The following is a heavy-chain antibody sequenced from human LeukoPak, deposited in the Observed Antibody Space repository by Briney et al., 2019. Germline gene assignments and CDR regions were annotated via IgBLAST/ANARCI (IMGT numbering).Heavy chain of an antibody. J-gene: IGHJ6*02. D-gene: IGHD3-22*01. V-gene: IGHV3-11*01. CDR3: ARDRYDSAPVSSGGMDV. CDR2: ISSSGSTL. CDR1: GFTFSDYY. Sequence: GGSLRLSCAASGFTFSDYYMSWIRQAPGKGLEWVSYISSSGSTLYYADSVKGRFTISRDNAKNSLYLQMNSLRAEDTAVYYCARDRYDSAPVSSGGMDVWGQGTTVTVSS.